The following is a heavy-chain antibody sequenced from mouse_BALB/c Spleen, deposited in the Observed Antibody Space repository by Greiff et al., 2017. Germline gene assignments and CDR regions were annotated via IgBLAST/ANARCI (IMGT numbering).Heavy chain of an antibody. V-gene: IGHV6-6*02. CDR3: TGGYYGSSYFDY. CDR1: GFTFSNYW. CDR2: IRLKSNNYAT. D-gene: IGHD1-1*01. Sequence: EVHLVESGGGLVQPGGSMKLSCVASGFTFSNYWMNWVRQSPEKGLEWVAEIRLKSNNYATHYAESVKGRFTISRDDSKSSVYLQMNNLRAEDTGIYYCTGGYYGSSYFDYWGQGTTLTVSS. J-gene: IGHJ2*01.